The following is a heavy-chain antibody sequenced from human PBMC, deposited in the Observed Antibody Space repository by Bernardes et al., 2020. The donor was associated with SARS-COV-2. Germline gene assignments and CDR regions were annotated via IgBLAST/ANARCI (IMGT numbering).Heavy chain of an antibody. Sequence: LSLTCTVSGCSVNSDTYYWAWLRQPPGKGLGWIGYLYYTGSTNYNPSLQSRVTISVDTSKNQFSLKLSSVTAADTAVYYCARGFDYWGQGILVTVSS. J-gene: IGHJ4*02. CDR2: LYYTGST. CDR1: GCSVNSDTYY. V-gene: IGHV4-61*01. CDR3: ARGFDY.